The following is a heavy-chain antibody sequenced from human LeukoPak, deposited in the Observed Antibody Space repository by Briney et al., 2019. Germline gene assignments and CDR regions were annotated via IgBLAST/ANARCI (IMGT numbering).Heavy chain of an antibody. CDR2: IYYSGST. J-gene: IGHJ3*02. V-gene: IGHV4-59*01. CDR1: GGSISSYY. D-gene: IGHD2-21*01. Sequence: SETLSLTCTVSGGSISSYYWSWIRQPPGKGLEWIGYIYYSGSTNYNPSLKSRVTISVDTSKNQFSLKLSSVTAADTAVYFCAKCGPTTTNCYRGAFDIWGQGTMVTVSS. CDR3: AKCGPTTTNCYRGAFDI.